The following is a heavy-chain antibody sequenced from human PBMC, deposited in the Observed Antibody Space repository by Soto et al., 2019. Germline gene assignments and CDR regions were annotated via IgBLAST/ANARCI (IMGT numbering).Heavy chain of an antibody. CDR1: AFTFNNDY. Sequence: PRLTCVASAFTFNNDYMKWIRQAPGKGLEWVSYISSSSSYTKYADSVKGRFTISRDNAKNSLYLLMNSLRAEDTAVYYCARGDTMTTLHYCYRVYVWGQGTTVTVSS. D-gene: IGHD4-17*01. CDR2: ISSSSSYT. V-gene: IGHV3-11*05. CDR3: ARGDTMTTLHYCYRVYV. J-gene: IGHJ6*02.